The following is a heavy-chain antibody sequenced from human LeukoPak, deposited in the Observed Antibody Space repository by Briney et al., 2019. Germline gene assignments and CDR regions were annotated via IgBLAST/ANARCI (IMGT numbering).Heavy chain of an antibody. CDR1: GGSGSSYY. CDR2: IYYSGNT. V-gene: IGHV4-59*02. D-gene: IGHD2-2*01. J-gene: IGHJ4*02. Sequence: PSETLSLTCTVSGGSGSSYYWSWIRQPPGKGLECIGDIYYSGNTNYNPSLKSRVTISVDRSKNQFSLKVSSVTAADTAVYYCARLSAPTAAGVWGQGILVIVSS. CDR3: ARLSAPTAAGV.